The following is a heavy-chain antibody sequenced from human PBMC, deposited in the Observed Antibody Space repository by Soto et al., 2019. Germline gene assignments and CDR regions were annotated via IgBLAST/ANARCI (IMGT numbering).Heavy chain of an antibody. CDR2: ISGSGGST. CDR1: GFTFSSYA. V-gene: IGHV3-23*01. D-gene: IGHD2-8*01. J-gene: IGHJ4*02. Sequence: GGSLRLSCAASGFTFSSYAMSRVRQAPGKGLEWVSAISGSGGSTYYADSVKGRFTISRDNSKNTLYLQMNSLRAEDTAVYYCANAYCTNGVCHPSIFDYWGQGTLVTVSS. CDR3: ANAYCTNGVCHPSIFDY.